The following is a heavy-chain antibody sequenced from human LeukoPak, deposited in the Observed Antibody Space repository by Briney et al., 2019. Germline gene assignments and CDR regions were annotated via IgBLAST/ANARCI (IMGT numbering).Heavy chain of an antibody. Sequence: ETLSLTCAVSGGSISSGGYSWSWVRQAPGKGLEWVSAISGSGGSTYYADSVKGRFTISRDNSKNTLYLQMNSLRAEDTAVYYCASTIAVAGTALDYWGQGTLVTVSS. CDR2: ISGSGGST. V-gene: IGHV3-23*01. D-gene: IGHD6-19*01. CDR1: GGSISSGGYS. J-gene: IGHJ4*02. CDR3: ASTIAVAGTALDY.